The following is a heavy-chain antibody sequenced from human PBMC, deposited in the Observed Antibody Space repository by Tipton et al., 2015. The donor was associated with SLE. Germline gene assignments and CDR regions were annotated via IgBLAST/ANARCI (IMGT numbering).Heavy chain of an antibody. D-gene: IGHD3-10*01. CDR3: ARMFRAASGGYDC. CDR2: IFHTGST. J-gene: IGHJ4*02. Sequence: TLSLTCAVSGYSISSGYYWGWIRQPPGKGLEWIATIFHTGSTYYNPSLKSRVTISVDTSKNQFSLRVSSVIAADTAVYYCARMFRAASGGYDCWGQGTLVTASS. V-gene: IGHV4-38-2*01. CDR1: GYSISSGYY.